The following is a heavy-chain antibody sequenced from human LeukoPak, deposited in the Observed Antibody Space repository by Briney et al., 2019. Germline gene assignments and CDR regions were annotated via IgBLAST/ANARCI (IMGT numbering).Heavy chain of an antibody. Sequence: GASVTVSCKASGGTFSSYAISWVRQAPGQGLEWMGGIIPIFGTANYAQKFQGRVTITTDESTSTAYMELSSLGSEDTAVYYCARGPRGSPPYYDSSGYTFDYWGQGTLVTVSS. V-gene: IGHV1-69*05. D-gene: IGHD3-22*01. CDR2: IIPIFGTA. J-gene: IGHJ4*02. CDR3: ARGPRGSPPYYDSSGYTFDY. CDR1: GGTFSSYA.